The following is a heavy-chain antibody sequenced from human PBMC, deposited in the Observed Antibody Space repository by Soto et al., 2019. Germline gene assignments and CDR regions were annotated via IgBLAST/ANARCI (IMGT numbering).Heavy chain of an antibody. CDR3: ARGGEYPQDIVVVVAATLDY. V-gene: IGHV1-8*01. CDR1: GYTFTSYD. D-gene: IGHD2-15*01. Sequence: QVQLVQSGAEVKKPGASVKVSCKASGYTFTSYDINWVRQATGQGLEWMGWMNPNSGNTGYAQKFQGRVTMTRNTAISAAYMELSSLRSEETAVCYGARGGEYPQDIVVVVAATLDYWGQGTLVTVSS. CDR2: MNPNSGNT. J-gene: IGHJ4*02.